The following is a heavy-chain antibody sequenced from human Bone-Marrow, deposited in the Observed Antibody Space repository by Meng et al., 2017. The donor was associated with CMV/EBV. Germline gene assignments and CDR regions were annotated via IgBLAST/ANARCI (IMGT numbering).Heavy chain of an antibody. D-gene: IGHD2-2*01. CDR1: GFTFSSYT. CDR3: ARAYTYCSSTSCYFYAFYI. V-gene: IGHV3-21*01. J-gene: IGHJ3*02. CDR2: ISSSSSYI. Sequence: GESLKISCAASGFTFSSYTMNWVRQTPGKGLEWVSSISSSSSYIHYADSVKGRFTISRDNAKSSLYLQMNSLRAEDTTVYYCARAYTYCSSTSCYFYAFYIWGQGTMVTVSS.